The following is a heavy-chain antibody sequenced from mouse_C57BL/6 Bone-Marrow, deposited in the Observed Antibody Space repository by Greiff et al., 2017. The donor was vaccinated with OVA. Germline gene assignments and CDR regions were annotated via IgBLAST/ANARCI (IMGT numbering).Heavy chain of an antibody. D-gene: IGHD2-4*01. Sequence: QVHVKQSGAELAKPGASVKLSCKASGYTFTSYWMHWVKQRPGQGLEWIGYINPSSGYTKYNQKFKDKATLTADKSSSTAYMQLSSLTYEDSAVYYCARWGYYDYDALLYYFDYWGQGTTLTVSS. CDR2: INPSSGYT. CDR3: ARWGYYDYDALLYYFDY. CDR1: GYTFTSYW. J-gene: IGHJ2*01. V-gene: IGHV1-7*01.